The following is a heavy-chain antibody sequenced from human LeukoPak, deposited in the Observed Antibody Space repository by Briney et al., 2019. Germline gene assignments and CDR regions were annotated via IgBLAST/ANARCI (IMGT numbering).Heavy chain of an antibody. CDR3: ARALGSVGYVYFDY. J-gene: IGHJ4*02. Sequence: SETLSLTCTVSGGSISRNYWSWIRKPPGKGLQWIGYIYYTGSINYNPSLKSRVTISVDTSKNRFSLRLSSVTAADTAVYYCARALGSVGYVYFDYWGQGTLVTVSS. CDR1: GGSISRNY. D-gene: IGHD5-12*01. CDR2: IYYTGSI. V-gene: IGHV4-59*01.